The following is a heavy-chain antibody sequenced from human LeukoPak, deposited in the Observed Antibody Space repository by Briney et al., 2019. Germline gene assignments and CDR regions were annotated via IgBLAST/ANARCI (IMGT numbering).Heavy chain of an antibody. CDR3: ALNQGGYNYYFDY. J-gene: IGHJ4*02. Sequence: SVKVSCKASGGTFSSYAISWVRQAPGQGLEWMGGIIPIFGTANYAQKFQGRVAITADESTSTAYMELSSLRSEDTAVYYCALNQGGYNYYFDYWGQGTLVTVSS. CDR2: IIPIFGTA. D-gene: IGHD5-24*01. CDR1: GGTFSSYA. V-gene: IGHV1-69*13.